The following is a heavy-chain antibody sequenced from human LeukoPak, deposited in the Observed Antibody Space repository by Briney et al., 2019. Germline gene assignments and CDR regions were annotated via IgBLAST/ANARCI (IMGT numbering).Heavy chain of an antibody. D-gene: IGHD6-19*01. CDR3: ARDGYSSGWLLYMDV. V-gene: IGHV3-53*01. Sequence: GGSLRLSCAASGFTVSSNYMSWVRQAPGKGLEWVSVIYSGGSTYYADSVKGRFTISRDNSKNTLYPQMNSLRAEDTAVYYCARDGYSSGWLLYMDVWGKGTTVTVSS. CDR2: IYSGGST. J-gene: IGHJ6*03. CDR1: GFTVSSNY.